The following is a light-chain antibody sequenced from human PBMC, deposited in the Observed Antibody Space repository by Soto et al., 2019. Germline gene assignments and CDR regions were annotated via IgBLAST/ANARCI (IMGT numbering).Light chain of an antibody. CDR2: GAS. V-gene: IGKV3-20*01. CDR3: QQYRRSHPLYP. J-gene: IGKJ2*01. CDR1: QSVTSNF. Sequence: EIVLTQSPGTLSLSPGERATLSCRASQSVTSNFLAWYQQKPGEAPRLLIYGASTRAAGVPYRFSGRGSGTDFTHTITRLEPEDFAVYDRQQYRRSHPLYPVGQRTKLRVK.